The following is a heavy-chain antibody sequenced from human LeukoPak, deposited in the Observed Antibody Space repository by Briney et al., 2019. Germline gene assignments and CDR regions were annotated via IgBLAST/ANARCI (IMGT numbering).Heavy chain of an antibody. CDR3: ARSGVRGVIISDAFDI. CDR1: GFTFSSYA. Sequence: GGSLRLSCAASGFTFSSYAMHWVRQAPGKGLEYVSAISSNGGSTYYANSVKGRFTISRDNSKNTLYLQMNSLRAEDTAVYYCARSGVRGVIISDAFDIWGQGTMVTVSS. D-gene: IGHD3-10*01. V-gene: IGHV3-64*01. CDR2: ISSNGGST. J-gene: IGHJ3*02.